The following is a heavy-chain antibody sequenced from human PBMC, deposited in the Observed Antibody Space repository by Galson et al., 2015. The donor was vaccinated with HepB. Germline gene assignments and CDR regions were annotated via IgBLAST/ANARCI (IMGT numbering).Heavy chain of an antibody. D-gene: IGHD5-12*01. V-gene: IGHV1-46*03. CDR1: GYTFTSYY. J-gene: IGHJ6*02. Sequence: SGYTFTSYYMHWVRQSPGQGLEWMGIINPRGGSTSYTQKFQGRVTMTRDTSTSTVYMELSSLRSEDTAVYHCARDPSGYSGYDSGYYYYYGMDVWGQGTPVTVSS. CDR3: ARDPSGYSGYDSGYYYYYGMDV. CDR2: INPRGGST.